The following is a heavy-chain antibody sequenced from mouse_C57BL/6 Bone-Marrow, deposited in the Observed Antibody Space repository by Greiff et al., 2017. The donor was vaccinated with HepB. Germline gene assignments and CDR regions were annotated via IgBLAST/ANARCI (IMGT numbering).Heavy chain of an antibody. CDR2: ISNGGGST. CDR3: ARHGDSYYPYYYAMDY. J-gene: IGHJ4*01. V-gene: IGHV5-12*01. D-gene: IGHD2-3*01. Sequence: EVHLVESGGGLVQPGGSLKLSCAASGFTFSDYYMYWVRQTPEKRLEWVAYISNGGGSTYYPDTVKGRFTISRDNAKNTLYLQMSRLKSEDTAMYYCARHGDSYYPYYYAMDYWGQGTSVTVSS. CDR1: GFTFSDYY.